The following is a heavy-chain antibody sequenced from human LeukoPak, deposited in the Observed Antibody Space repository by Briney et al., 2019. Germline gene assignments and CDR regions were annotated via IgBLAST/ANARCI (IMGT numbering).Heavy chain of an antibody. J-gene: IGHJ4*02. Sequence: PGGSLRLSCAASGFTFSSYSMNWVRQAPGKGLEWVSSISSSSSYIYYADSVKGRFTISRDNAKNSLYLQMNSLRAEDTAVYYCARGSGWYAHLLYYFDYWGQGTLVTVSS. CDR3: ARGSGWYAHLLYYFDY. CDR2: ISSSSSYI. V-gene: IGHV3-21*01. CDR1: GFTFSSYS. D-gene: IGHD6-19*01.